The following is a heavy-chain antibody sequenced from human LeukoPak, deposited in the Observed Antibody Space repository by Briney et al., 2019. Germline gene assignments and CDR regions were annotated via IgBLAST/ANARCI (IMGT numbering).Heavy chain of an antibody. CDR1: GYSISSGYY. J-gene: IGHJ4*02. D-gene: IGHD3-22*01. V-gene: IGHV4-38-2*01. CDR3: ARSRPYYDSSGYYTVFDY. Sequence: PSETLSLTCAVSGYSISSGYYWGWIRQPPGKGLEWIGSIYHSGSTYYNPSLKSRVTISVDTSKNQFSLKLSSVTAADTAVYYCARSRPYYDSSGYYTVFDYWGQGTLVTVSS. CDR2: IYHSGST.